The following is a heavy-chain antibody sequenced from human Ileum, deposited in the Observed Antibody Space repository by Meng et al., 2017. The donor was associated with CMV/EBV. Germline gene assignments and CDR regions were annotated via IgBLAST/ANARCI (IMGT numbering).Heavy chain of an antibody. CDR1: GYHFTGYY. CDR3: ARDPGYSSSWYDY. Sequence: CKASGYHFTGYYMHWVRQAPGQGLEWMGWINPNSGGTNYAQKFQGRVTMTRDTSISTAYMELSRLRSDDTAVYYCARDPGYSSSWYDYWGQGTLVTVSS. CDR2: INPNSGGT. D-gene: IGHD6-13*01. J-gene: IGHJ4*02. V-gene: IGHV1-2*02.